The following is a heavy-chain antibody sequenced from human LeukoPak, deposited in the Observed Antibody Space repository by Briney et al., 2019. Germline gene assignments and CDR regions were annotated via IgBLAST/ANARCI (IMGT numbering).Heavy chain of an antibody. Sequence: ASVKVSCKASGYTFTGYYIHWVRQAPGQRLEWMGWINPNSGGTHYAQKFQGWVTMTRDTSISAVYLELSRLKSNDTAIFYCAREGIAVTAPRYFDLWGRGTLVTVSS. CDR3: AREGIAVTAPRYFDL. D-gene: IGHD6-19*01. J-gene: IGHJ2*01. CDR2: INPNSGGT. V-gene: IGHV1-2*04. CDR1: GYTFTGYY.